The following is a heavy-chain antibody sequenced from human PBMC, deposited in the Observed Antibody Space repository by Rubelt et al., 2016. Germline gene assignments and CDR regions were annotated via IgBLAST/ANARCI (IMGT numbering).Heavy chain of an antibody. Sequence: QVQLVQSGAEVKKPGASVKVSCKASGYTFTSHGMTWVRQAPGQGLEWLGWISAYRGNTHYAQKFQGRVTMTSNTSTSTAYMELRSLRSDDTAVYYCARGRLATTSIFWGQGTPVTVSS. D-gene: IGHD1-26*01. CDR1: GYTFTSHG. CDR2: ISAYRGNT. J-gene: IGHJ4*02. CDR3: ARGRLATTSIF. V-gene: IGHV1-18*01.